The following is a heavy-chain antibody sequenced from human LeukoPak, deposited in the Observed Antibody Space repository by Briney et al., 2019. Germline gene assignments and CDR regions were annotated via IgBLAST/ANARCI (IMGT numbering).Heavy chain of an antibody. CDR1: GGYISSYY. J-gene: IGHJ6*03. CDR2: VYYTGST. Sequence: SETLSLTCTVSGGYISSYYWSWIRQPPGEGLEWIGYVYYTGSTNYNPSLKSRVTISVDKSKNQFSLKLSSVTAADTAVYYCAREVFWGGYRHYYYYYYMDVWGKGTTVTVSS. V-gene: IGHV4-59*12. CDR3: AREVFWGGYRHYYYYYYMDV. D-gene: IGHD3-3*01.